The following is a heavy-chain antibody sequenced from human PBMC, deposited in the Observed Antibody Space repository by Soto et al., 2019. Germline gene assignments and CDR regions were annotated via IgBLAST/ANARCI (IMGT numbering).Heavy chain of an antibody. CDR1: GFTFSSYA. Sequence: PGGSLRLSCAASGFTFSSYAMSWVRQAPGKGLEWVSAISGSGGSTYYADSVKGRFTISRDNSKNTLYLQMNSLRAEDTAVYYCAKTLLDIVVVPAANPLDYWGQGTLVTVSS. J-gene: IGHJ4*02. D-gene: IGHD2-2*03. CDR2: ISGSGGST. CDR3: AKTLLDIVVVPAANPLDY. V-gene: IGHV3-23*01.